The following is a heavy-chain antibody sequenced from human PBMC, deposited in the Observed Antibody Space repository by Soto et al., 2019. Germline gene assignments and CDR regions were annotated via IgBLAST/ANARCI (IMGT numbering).Heavy chain of an antibody. CDR2: IYYSGST. J-gene: IGHJ1*01. D-gene: IGHD6-6*01. V-gene: IGHV4-31*03. Sequence: SETLSLTCTVSGGSISSGGYYWSWIRQHPGKGLEWIGYIYYSGSTYYNPSLKSRVTISVDTSKNQFSLKLSSVTAADTAVYYCARVLSSSSGLYFQRWRQGTLVTVSS. CDR3: ARVLSSSSGLYFQR. CDR1: GGSISSGGYY.